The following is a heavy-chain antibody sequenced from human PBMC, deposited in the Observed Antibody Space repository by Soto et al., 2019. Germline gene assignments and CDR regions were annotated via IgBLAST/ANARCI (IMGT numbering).Heavy chain of an antibody. J-gene: IGHJ5*02. D-gene: IGHD3-16*02. CDR1: GGSFSGYY. Sequence: PSETLSLTYAVYGGSFSGYYWSWIRQPQGKGLEWIGEINHSGSTNYNPSLKSRVTISVDTSKNQFSLKLSPVTAADTAVYYCARVISAMITFGGVIVSWGQGTLVTVSS. V-gene: IGHV4-34*01. CDR2: INHSGST. CDR3: ARVISAMITFGGVIVS.